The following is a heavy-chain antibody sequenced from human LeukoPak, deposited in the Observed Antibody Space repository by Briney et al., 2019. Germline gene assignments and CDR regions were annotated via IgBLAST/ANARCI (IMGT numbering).Heavy chain of an antibody. Sequence: GGSLKISCRGSGYSFTTYWIGWVRQIPGKGLEWRGIIYPGDSDTRYTPSFQGQVTLSADESITPAYLQWSSLKSSDTAMYYCARRQGCSSTSCPPDYWGQGTLVT. CDR1: GYSFTTYW. D-gene: IGHD2-2*01. V-gene: IGHV5-51*01. CDR3: ARRQGCSSTSCPPDY. CDR2: IYPGDSDT. J-gene: IGHJ4*02.